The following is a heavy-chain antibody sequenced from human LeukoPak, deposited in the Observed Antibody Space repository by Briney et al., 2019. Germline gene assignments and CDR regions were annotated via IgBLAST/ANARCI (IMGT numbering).Heavy chain of an antibody. J-gene: IGHJ6*03. Sequence: SETLSLTCTVSGGSISSGSYYWSWIRQPPGKGLEWIGYIYYSGSTNYNPSLKSRVTISVDTSKNQFSLKLSSVTAADTAVYYCARERRNYYMDVWGKGTTVTVSS. V-gene: IGHV4-61*01. D-gene: IGHD6-25*01. CDR2: IYYSGST. CDR3: ARERRNYYMDV. CDR1: GGSISSGSYY.